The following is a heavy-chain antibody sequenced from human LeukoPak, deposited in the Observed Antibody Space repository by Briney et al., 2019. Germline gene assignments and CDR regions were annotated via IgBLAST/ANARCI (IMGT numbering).Heavy chain of an antibody. CDR3: ARGGFYCGDDCYVDY. CDR1: GGSLSYYY. Sequence: SETLSHTCAVYGGSLSYYYWSWIRQSPEKGLQWIGEINRSGSTNYNPSLKSRVSISVDTSKNQFSLKLSSVTAADTAVYYCARGGFYCGDDCYVDYWGQGTLVTVSS. CDR2: INRSGST. D-gene: IGHD2-21*02. V-gene: IGHV4-34*01. J-gene: IGHJ4*02.